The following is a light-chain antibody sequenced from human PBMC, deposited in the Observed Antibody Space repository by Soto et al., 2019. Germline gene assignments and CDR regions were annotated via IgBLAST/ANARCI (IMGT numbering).Light chain of an antibody. Sequence: QSALTQPLSVSGSPGQSVTISCTGTTTSAAVYNYVSWYQHHPGKAPKLIIYNVNERPSGISDRFSGSKSGNAASLTISGLQADDEADYYCCSYEGSSNWLFGGGTQLTVL. CDR3: CSYEGSSNWL. V-gene: IGLV2-11*01. CDR1: TTSAAVYNY. CDR2: NVN. J-gene: IGLJ3*02.